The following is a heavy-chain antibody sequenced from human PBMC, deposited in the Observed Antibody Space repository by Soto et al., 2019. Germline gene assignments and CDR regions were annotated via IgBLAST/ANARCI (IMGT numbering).Heavy chain of an antibody. Sequence: QVQLQESGPGLVKPSQTLSLTCTVSGGSISSGDDFWTWIRQPPGKGLEWIGYIYYSGSTYYNPSLKSRPTMSVDTSKNQFSLQLSSVTAADTAVYYCARDRAKWKDYYYYGMDVWGQGTTVTVSS. CDR2: IYYSGST. V-gene: IGHV4-30-4*01. CDR3: ARDRAKWKDYYYYGMDV. J-gene: IGHJ6*02. D-gene: IGHD1-20*01. CDR1: GGSISSGDDF.